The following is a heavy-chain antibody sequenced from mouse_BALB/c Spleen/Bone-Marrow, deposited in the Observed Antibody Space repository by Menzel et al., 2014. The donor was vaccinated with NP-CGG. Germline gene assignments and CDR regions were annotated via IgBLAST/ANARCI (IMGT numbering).Heavy chain of an antibody. Sequence: EVQVVESGGGLVQPGGSRKLSCAASGFTFSSFGMHWVRQAPEKGLEWVAYISGGSSTIYYADTVKGRFAISRDNPKNTLFLQMTSLRSEDTAMYYCARSGIGYYYGSNSYAMDYWGQGTSVTVSS. V-gene: IGHV5-17*02. CDR2: ISGGSSTI. D-gene: IGHD1-1*01. CDR3: ARSGIGYYYGSNSYAMDY. CDR1: GFTFSSFG. J-gene: IGHJ4*01.